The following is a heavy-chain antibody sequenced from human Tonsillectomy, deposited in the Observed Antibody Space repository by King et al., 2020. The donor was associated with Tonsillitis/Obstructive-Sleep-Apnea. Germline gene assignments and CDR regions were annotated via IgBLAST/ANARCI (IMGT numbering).Heavy chain of an antibody. CDR1: GYTFTSYG. D-gene: IGHD2-2*01. CDR3: ARGNIVVVPATNWYFDL. CDR2: ISAYNGNT. Sequence: VQLVESGAEVKKPVASVKVSCKASGYTFTSYGISWLRQAPGQGLELVGGISAYNGNTNYAQRLQGRVTMTTDTSTSTAHMELRSLRSDDTAVYYCARGNIVVVPATNWYFDLWGRGTLVTVSS. J-gene: IGHJ2*01. V-gene: IGHV1-18*01.